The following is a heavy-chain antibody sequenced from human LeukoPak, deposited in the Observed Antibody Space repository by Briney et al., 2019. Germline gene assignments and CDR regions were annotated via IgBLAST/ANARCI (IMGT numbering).Heavy chain of an antibody. Sequence: SETLSLTCTVSGGSISSYYWAWIRQPPGKGLEWIGYIYYSGTANYNPSLRSRVTISLDTSKNQFSLKLTSFTAADTAVYYCARHTLFRFDPWGQGTLVTVSS. J-gene: IGHJ5*02. CDR1: GGSISSYY. CDR2: IYYSGTA. CDR3: ARHTLFRFDP. V-gene: IGHV4-59*08.